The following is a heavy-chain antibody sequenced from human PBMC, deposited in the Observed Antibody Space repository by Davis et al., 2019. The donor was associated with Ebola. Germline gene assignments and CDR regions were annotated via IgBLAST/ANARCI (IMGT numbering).Heavy chain of an antibody. CDR2: INHSGST. J-gene: IGHJ4*02. Sequence: PSETLSLTCAVYGGSFSGYYWSWIRQPPGKGLEWIGEINHSGSTNYNPSLKSRVTISVDTSKNQFSLKLSSVTAADTAVYYCARGGELERDGDPPFDYWGQGTLVTVSS. CDR1: GGSFSGYY. CDR3: ARGGELERDGDPPFDY. D-gene: IGHD1-1*01. V-gene: IGHV4-34*01.